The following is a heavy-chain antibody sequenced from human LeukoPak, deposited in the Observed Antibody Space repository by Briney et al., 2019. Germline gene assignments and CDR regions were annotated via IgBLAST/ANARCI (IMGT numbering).Heavy chain of an antibody. CDR2: IYPGDSDT. CDR1: GYTFTSFW. CDR3: AKSYGSGSYREFDY. V-gene: IGHV5-51*01. D-gene: IGHD3-10*01. Sequence: GASLKISCQGSGYTFTSFWIGWVRQLPGKGLEWMGIIYPGDSDTRYSPSIQGQVTISADNSISTAYLQWSSLQASDTTMYYCAKSYGSGSYREFDYWGQGTLVTASS. J-gene: IGHJ4*02.